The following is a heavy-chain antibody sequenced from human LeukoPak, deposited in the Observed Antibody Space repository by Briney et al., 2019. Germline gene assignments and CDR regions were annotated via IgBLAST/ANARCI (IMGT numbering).Heavy chain of an antibody. CDR3: ARVPAAMVRGVIRNFYYYGMDI. CDR1: EITFSTYD. Sequence: GGSLRLSCTASEITFSTYDMYWVGQAPGEGLEWRSTIGTGGDTYYAGSVKGRFTISRENDKNSLYLQMNSLRAGDTAVYYCARVPAAMVRGVIRNFYYYGMDIWGRGTTVTVSS. D-gene: IGHD3-10*01. CDR2: IGTGGDT. J-gene: IGHJ6*02. V-gene: IGHV3-13*04.